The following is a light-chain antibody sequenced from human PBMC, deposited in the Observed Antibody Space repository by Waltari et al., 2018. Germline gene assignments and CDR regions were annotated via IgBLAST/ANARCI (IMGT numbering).Light chain of an antibody. CDR2: DAS. CDR1: QSVSSY. Sequence: EIVLTQSPATLSLSPGERATLSCRASQSVSSYLAWYQQKPGQAPRLLIYDASNRATGIPARFSGSGSGTDFTLTISSLEPEDFAVYYSQQRSNWPPGALTFGGGTKVEIK. V-gene: IGKV3-11*01. CDR3: QQRSNWPPGALT. J-gene: IGKJ4*01.